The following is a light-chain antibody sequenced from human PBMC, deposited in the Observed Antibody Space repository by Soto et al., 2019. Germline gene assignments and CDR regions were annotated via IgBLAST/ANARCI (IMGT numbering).Light chain of an antibody. J-gene: IGLJ1*01. CDR2: EVT. CDR1: SSDVGGYNY. CDR3: CSYVGSNNYV. V-gene: IGLV2-8*01. Sequence: QSALTQPPSASASPGQSVAISCTGTSSDVGGYNYVSWYQQYPGKAPKLIMYEVTKRPSGVPDRFSGSKSGNTASLTVSGLQAEDEADYYCCSYVGSNNYVFGTGTKVTVL.